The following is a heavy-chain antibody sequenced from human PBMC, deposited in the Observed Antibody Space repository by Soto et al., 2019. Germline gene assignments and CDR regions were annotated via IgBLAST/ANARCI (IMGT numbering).Heavy chain of an antibody. D-gene: IGHD6-6*01. V-gene: IGHV4-30-4*01. Sequence: QVQLQESGPGLVKPSQTLSLTCTVSGGSISSGDYYWSWIRQPPGKGLEWIGYIYYSGSTYYSPSLKSRVTISVDTSKNQFSLKLSSVTAADTVVYYCARERPDGARLDPWGQGTLVTVSS. CDR1: GGSISSGDYY. CDR2: IYYSGST. CDR3: ARERPDGARLDP. J-gene: IGHJ5*02.